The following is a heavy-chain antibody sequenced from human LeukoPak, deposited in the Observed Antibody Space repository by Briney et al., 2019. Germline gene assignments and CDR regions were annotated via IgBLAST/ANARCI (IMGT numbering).Heavy chain of an antibody. CDR2: INLAGSET. CDR3: ARDGTPLGSGYNYYRGTDV. V-gene: IGHV3-7*01. J-gene: IGHJ6*02. D-gene: IGHD6-19*01. CDR1: GYSFTMYW. Sequence: QPGGSLRLSCEASGYSFTMYWMTWVRQAPKKGLEWVANINLAGSETLYVDSVKGRFTISRDNSKNILYLQMNSLRAEDTGVYYCARDGTPLGSGYNYYRGTDVWGQGTTVTVSS.